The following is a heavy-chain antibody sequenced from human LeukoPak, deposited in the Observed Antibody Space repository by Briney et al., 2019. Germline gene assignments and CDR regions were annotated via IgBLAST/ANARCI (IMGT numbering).Heavy chain of an antibody. CDR1: GFTFSNYG. D-gene: IGHD5-12*01. CDR2: ISYDGSNK. Sequence: GGSLRLSCTASGFTFSNYGMHWVRQAPGKGLEWVAVISYDGSNKYYADSVKGRFTISRDNSKNTLYLQMNSLRVEDTAVYYCAKGSMGRCSGNSCYSVYWGQGTLVTVSS. J-gene: IGHJ4*02. CDR3: AKGSMGRCSGNSCYSVY. V-gene: IGHV3-30*18.